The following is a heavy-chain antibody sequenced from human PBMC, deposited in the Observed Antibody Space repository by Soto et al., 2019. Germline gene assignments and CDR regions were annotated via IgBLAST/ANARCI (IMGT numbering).Heavy chain of an antibody. CDR2: ISWNSGSI. CDR1: GFTFDDYA. J-gene: IGHJ4*02. CDR3: AKAGGSGSYYKYYFDY. Sequence: GGSLRLSCAASGFTFDDYAMHWVRQAPGKGLEWVSGISWNSGSIGYADSVKGRFTISRDNAKNSLYLQMNSLRAEDTALYYCAKAGGSGSYYKYYFDYWGQGTLVTVSS. V-gene: IGHV3-9*01. D-gene: IGHD3-10*01.